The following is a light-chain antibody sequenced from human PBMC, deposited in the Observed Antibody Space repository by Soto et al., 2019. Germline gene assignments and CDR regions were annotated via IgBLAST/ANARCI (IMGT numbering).Light chain of an antibody. CDR3: QQRYNWPWT. V-gene: IGKV3D-20*02. Sequence: DIVLTQSPFTVSSSVGERAPLYCRASQSVSSNSAAWFQQRSGQAPRLLIFGASSRATGIPDRFSGSGSGTDFTLAISGLEPEDLAVYYCQQRYNWPWTFGQGTKVDIK. CDR2: GAS. CDR1: QSVSSNS. J-gene: IGKJ1*01.